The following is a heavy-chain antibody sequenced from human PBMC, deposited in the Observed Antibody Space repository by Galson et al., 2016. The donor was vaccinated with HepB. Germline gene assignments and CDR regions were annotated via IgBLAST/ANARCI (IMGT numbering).Heavy chain of an antibody. J-gene: IGHJ4*02. CDR1: GYTFTSYY. Sequence: SVKVSCTASGYTFTSYYMHWVRQAPGQGLEWMGIINPSGGSTSYAQKFQGRVTVTRDTSTSTVYMELSSLRSEDTAVYYCARGTGTGGYFDYWGQGTLVTVSS. CDR2: INPSGGST. D-gene: IGHD3/OR15-3a*01. CDR3: ARGTGTGGYFDY. V-gene: IGHV1-46*01.